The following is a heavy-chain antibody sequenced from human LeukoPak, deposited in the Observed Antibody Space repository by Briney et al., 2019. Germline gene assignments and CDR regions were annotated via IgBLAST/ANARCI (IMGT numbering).Heavy chain of an antibody. CDR1: GGSISSGGYY. Sequence: SETLSLTCTVSGGSISSGGYYWSWIRQPPGKGLEWIGYIYHSGSTYYNPSLKSRVTISVDRSKNQFSLKLSSVTAADTAVYYCARISGYLYGGTDYWGQGTLVTVSS. J-gene: IGHJ4*02. D-gene: IGHD3-22*01. CDR2: IYHSGST. V-gene: IGHV4-30-2*01. CDR3: ARISGYLYGGTDY.